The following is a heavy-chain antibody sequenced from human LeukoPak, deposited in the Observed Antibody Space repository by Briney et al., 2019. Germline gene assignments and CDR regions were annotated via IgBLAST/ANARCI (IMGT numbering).Heavy chain of an antibody. J-gene: IGHJ4*02. CDR2: VYGGGNT. D-gene: IGHD5-24*01. V-gene: IGHV3-53*01. CDR3: VRERFGAIVEN. CDR1: RFTVANDR. Sequence: PGGSLRLSCAASRFTVANDRMSWVRQAPGKGLEWVSTVYGGGNTAYADSVKGRFTISRDTSKNTLLLQMNSLRAEDTALYFCVRERFGAIVENWGQGALVIVSS.